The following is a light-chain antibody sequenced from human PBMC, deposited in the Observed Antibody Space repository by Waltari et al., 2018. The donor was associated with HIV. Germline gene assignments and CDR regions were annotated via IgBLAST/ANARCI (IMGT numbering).Light chain of an antibody. CDR1: SGSIASNY. Sequence: NFMLTQPHSVSESPGKTVTISCNRSSGSIASNYVQRYQQRPGSAPPTVIYEDNQRPSWVPDRFSGSIDSSSSSASLTISGLKTEDEADYYCQSYDSSNHYVFGTGTKVTVL. V-gene: IGLV6-57*03. CDR2: EDN. CDR3: QSYDSSNHYV. J-gene: IGLJ1*01.